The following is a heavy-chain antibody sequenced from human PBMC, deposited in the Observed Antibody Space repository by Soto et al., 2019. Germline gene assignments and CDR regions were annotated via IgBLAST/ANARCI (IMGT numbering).Heavy chain of an antibody. J-gene: IGHJ4*01. V-gene: IGHV5-51*01. CDR2: IYPGDSDS. Sequence: PGESLKIFCKGSGFTFTSYWIAWVRQMPGKGLEWMGIIYPGDSDSSYSPSFQGQVTISADKSINTAYLHWSSLKASDTAIYYCAKHEGYCSTTTCSNFDYWGHGTQVTVSS. CDR1: GFTFTSYW. D-gene: IGHD2-2*01. CDR3: AKHEGYCSTTTCSNFDY.